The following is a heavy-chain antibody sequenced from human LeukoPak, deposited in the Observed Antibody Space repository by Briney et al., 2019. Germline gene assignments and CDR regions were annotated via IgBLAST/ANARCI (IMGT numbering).Heavy chain of an antibody. D-gene: IGHD6-13*01. Sequence: SETLSLTCAVYGGSFSGYYWSWIRQPPGKGLEWIGEINHGGSTNYNPSLKSRVTISVDTSKNQFSLKLSSVTAADTAVYYCARGVGHYSSSWYGSGLYYRRFDYWGQGTLVTVSS. J-gene: IGHJ4*02. CDR1: GGSFSGYY. CDR3: ARGVGHYSSSWYGSGLYYRRFDY. CDR2: INHGGST. V-gene: IGHV4-34*01.